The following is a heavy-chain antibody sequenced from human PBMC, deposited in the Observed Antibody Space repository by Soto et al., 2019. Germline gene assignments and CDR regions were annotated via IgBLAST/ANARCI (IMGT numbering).Heavy chain of an antibody. J-gene: IGHJ1*01. Sequence: ASVHVSCVSSGCIFTGYYSHWVRQAPGQGLEWMGWSNPNSCGTNYAQKFQGRVTMTRHTSISTAYMELSRLRYDDTVVYYCARGKRAPNLYFQHWGQGTLVTVSS. V-gene: IGHV1-2*02. CDR1: GCIFTGYY. CDR2: SNPNSCGT. D-gene: IGHD1-1*01. CDR3: ARGKRAPNLYFQH.